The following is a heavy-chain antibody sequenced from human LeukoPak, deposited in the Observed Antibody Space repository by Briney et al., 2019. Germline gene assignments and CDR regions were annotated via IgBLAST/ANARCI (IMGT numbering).Heavy chain of an antibody. CDR3: ASDPLYGDYGSGDY. CDR1: GGSISSYY. V-gene: IGHV4-59*01. CDR2: IYYSGST. D-gene: IGHD4-17*01. J-gene: IGHJ4*02. Sequence: SETLSLTCTVSGGSISSYYWSWIRQPPGKGLEWIGYIYYSGSTNYNPSLKSRVTISVDTSKNQFSLKLSSVTAADTAVYYCASDPLYGDYGSGDYWGQGTLVTVSS.